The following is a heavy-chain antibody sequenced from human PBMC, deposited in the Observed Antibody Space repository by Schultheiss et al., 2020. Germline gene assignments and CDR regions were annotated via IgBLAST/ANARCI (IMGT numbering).Heavy chain of an antibody. CDR3: ARMMTTVTTFDY. CDR1: GYTFTGYY. Sequence: VKVSCKASGYTFTGYYMHWVRQAPGQGLEWMGRIIPILGIANYAQKFQGRVTITADESTSTAYMELSSLRSEDTAVYYCARMMTTVTTFDYWGQGTLVTVSS. J-gene: IGHJ4*02. V-gene: IGHV1-69*02. CDR2: IIPILGIA. D-gene: IGHD4-11*01.